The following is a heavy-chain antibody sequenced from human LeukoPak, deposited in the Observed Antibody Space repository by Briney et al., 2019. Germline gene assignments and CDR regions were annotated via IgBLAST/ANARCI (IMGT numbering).Heavy chain of an antibody. V-gene: IGHV3-74*01. Sequence: GGSLRLPCAASGFSFSTTWMHWVRHAPGKGLEWVALIYSDSSRTTYADSVKGRFTISRDNAKNTVYLQMSSLRVEDTAVYFCTKDAGYASDYWGQGILVPVSS. CDR3: TKDAGYASDY. CDR1: GFSFSTTW. J-gene: IGHJ4*02. CDR2: IYSDSSRT. D-gene: IGHD2-15*01.